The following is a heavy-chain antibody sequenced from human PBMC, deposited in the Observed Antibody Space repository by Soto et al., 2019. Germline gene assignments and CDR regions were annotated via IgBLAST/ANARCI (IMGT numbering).Heavy chain of an antibody. CDR1: GFTFTSSA. Sequence: SVKVSCKXSGFTFTSSAVQWVRQARGQRLEWIGWIVVGSGNTNYAQKFQERVTITRDMSTSTAYMELSSLRSEDTAVYYCAASGRAGYYSYYYYGMDVWGQGTTVTVSS. CDR2: IVVGSGNT. CDR3: AASGRAGYYSYYYYGMDV. V-gene: IGHV1-58*01. D-gene: IGHD3-22*01. J-gene: IGHJ6*02.